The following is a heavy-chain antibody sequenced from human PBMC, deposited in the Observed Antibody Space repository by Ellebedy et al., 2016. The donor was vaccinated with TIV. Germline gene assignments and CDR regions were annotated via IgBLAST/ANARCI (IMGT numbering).Heavy chain of an antibody. J-gene: IGHJ6*02. CDR2: VSRSSGAI. D-gene: IGHD2-15*01. Sequence: GESLKISCAASGFTFGGHSMTWVRQAPGKGLEWISAVSRSSGAIFYADSVKGRFSISRDNARNSLYLQMNTLRDKDTAVYYCAKGRGGSSYSSLDVWGQGTTVTVSS. CDR1: GFTFGGHS. V-gene: IGHV3-48*02. CDR3: AKGRGGSSYSSLDV.